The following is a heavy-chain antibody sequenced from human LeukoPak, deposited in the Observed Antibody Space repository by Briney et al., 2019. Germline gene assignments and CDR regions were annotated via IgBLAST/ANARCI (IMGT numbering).Heavy chain of an antibody. Sequence: GGSLRLSCAASRFTFSSYSMNWVRQAPGKGLEWVSSISSSGSYIYYADSVKGRFTISRDNAKNSLYLQMNSLRAEDTAVYYCARNRKDCSSTSCYGRAYYMDVWGKGTTVTVSS. V-gene: IGHV3-21*01. J-gene: IGHJ6*03. D-gene: IGHD2-2*01. CDR3: ARNRKDCSSTSCYGRAYYMDV. CDR1: RFTFSSYS. CDR2: ISSSGSYI.